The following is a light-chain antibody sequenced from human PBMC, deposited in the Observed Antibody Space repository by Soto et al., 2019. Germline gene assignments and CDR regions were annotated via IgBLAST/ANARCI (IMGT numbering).Light chain of an antibody. J-gene: IGKJ1*01. CDR3: QKYNTVPWT. CDR1: QGIGNY. Sequence: DIQMTQSPSALSASVGDRVTITCRASQGIGNYLAWYQQKPGKVPKVLIYTASTLQSGVPSRFSGSRSGTDFTLTISSLQPEDVATYYCQKYNTVPWTFGPGTKVEIK. CDR2: TAS. V-gene: IGKV1-27*01.